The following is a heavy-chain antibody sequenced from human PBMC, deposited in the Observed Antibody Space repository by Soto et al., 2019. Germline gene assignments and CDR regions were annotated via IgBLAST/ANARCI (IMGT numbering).Heavy chain of an antibody. V-gene: IGHV4-34*01. CDR2: ISHSGST. D-gene: IGHD3-10*02. CDR3: ARGPMSDLPLCSH. Sequence: PSEPLCLTSGVYGGSFSGYYWTWLRQPPGKGLEWIGEISHSGSTDYNPSLKSRVTISIDTSKNQFSLNLSSVTAADTAVYYCARGPMSDLPLCSHWVQRILVTVSS. J-gene: IGHJ4*02. CDR1: GGSFSGYY.